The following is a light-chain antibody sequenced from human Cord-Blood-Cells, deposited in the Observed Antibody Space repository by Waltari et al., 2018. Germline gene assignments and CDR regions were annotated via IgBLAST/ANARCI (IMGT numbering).Light chain of an antibody. CDR2: WAC. J-gene: IGKJ4*02. CDR1: QSVLNSSNDKNY. Sequence: EIVMTQSSDSLAVSLGERATINCKSSQSVLNSSNDKNYLAWYQQNPGQPPKLLIYWACTRDSGSPARFGGGGSGTDVAFTISSLQAEDVAVYCCQQYLSAPLTFGGGTKVEIK. CDR3: QQYLSAPLT. V-gene: IGKV4-1*01.